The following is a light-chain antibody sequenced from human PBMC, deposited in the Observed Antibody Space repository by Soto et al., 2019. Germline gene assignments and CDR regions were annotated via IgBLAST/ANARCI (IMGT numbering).Light chain of an antibody. Sequence: QSALTQPRSVSGSPGQSVTISCTGTSSDVGGYNYVSWYQQHPNKAPKLMIYDVTKRPSGVPDRFSGSKSGNTASLTISGLQAEDEADYYCCSSASSDTYVFGTGTKVTLL. CDR1: SSDVGGYNY. J-gene: IGLJ1*01. CDR2: DVT. V-gene: IGLV2-11*01. CDR3: CSSASSDTYV.